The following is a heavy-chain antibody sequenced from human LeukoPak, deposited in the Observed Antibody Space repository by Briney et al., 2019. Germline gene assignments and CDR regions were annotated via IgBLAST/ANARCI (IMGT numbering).Heavy chain of an antibody. Sequence: ASVKVSCKASGYTFTSYYIHWVRQAPGQGLEWMGIINPSGGSTSYAQKFQGRGTMTRDISTSTVYMELSSLRSEDTAVYYCARDLDGHGYKGYDYWGQGTLVTVSS. CDR1: GYTFTSYY. J-gene: IGHJ4*02. D-gene: IGHD5-24*01. V-gene: IGHV1-46*01. CDR2: INPSGGST. CDR3: ARDLDGHGYKGYDY.